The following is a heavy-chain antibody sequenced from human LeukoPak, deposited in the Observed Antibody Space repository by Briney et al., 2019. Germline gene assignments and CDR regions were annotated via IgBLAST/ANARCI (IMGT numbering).Heavy chain of an antibody. CDR3: ARDVWELQAPDY. CDR1: GFTFSSYA. D-gene: IGHD1-26*01. J-gene: IGHJ4*02. Sequence: GRSLRLSCAVSGFTFSSYAMHWVRQAPGKGLEWVAVISYDGSNKYYADSVKGRFTISRDNSKNTLYLQMNSLRAEDTAVYYCARDVWELQAPDYWGQGTLVTVSS. CDR2: ISYDGSNK. V-gene: IGHV3-30-3*01.